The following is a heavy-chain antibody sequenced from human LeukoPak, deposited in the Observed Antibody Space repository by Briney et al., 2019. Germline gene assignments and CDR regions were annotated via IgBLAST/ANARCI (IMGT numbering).Heavy chain of an antibody. Sequence: SETLSLTCAVYGGSFSGYYWSWIRQRPGKALEWIGNIFYSGSTYYSPSLKSRVTISLDTSRNQFSLKLNSVTAADTAVYYCAKSNGYGLIDFWGQGTMVTVSS. CDR1: GGSFSGYY. J-gene: IGHJ3*01. CDR2: IFYSGST. V-gene: IGHV4-34*12. D-gene: IGHD3-22*01. CDR3: AKSNGYGLIDF.